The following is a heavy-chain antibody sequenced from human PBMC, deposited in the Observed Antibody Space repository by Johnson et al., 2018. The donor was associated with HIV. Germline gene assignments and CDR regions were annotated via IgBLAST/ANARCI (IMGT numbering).Heavy chain of an antibody. CDR1: GFTFSSYA. CDR2: ISDDGGKK. D-gene: IGHD2-15*01. V-gene: IGHV3-30*04. CDR3: AKDGWEGYCSGGSCYSDAFDI. Sequence: QVQLVESGGGVVQPGGSLRLSCAASGFTFSSYALYWVRQAPGKGLEWVAGISDDGGKKYHGDSVKGRFTISRDNSKNTLYLQMNSLRAEDMAVYYCAKDGWEGYCSGGSCYSDAFDIWGQGTMVTVSS. J-gene: IGHJ3*02.